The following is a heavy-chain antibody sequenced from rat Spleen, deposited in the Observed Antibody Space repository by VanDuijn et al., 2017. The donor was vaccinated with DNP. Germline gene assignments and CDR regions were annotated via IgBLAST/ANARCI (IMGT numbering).Heavy chain of an antibody. D-gene: IGHD1-2*01. CDR3: ARSHYSSYNYYIMDA. J-gene: IGHJ4*01. CDR1: GLSLTSYH. CDR2: IWAGGIT. V-gene: IGHV2-13*01. Sequence: QVQLKESGPGLVQPSQTLSLTCTVSGLSLTSYHVSWVRQPPGKSLVWMGTIWAGGITNYNSTVQSRLFISRDTSKSQVFLKMSSLKTEDTATYYCARSHYSSYNYYIMDAWGQGASVTVSS.